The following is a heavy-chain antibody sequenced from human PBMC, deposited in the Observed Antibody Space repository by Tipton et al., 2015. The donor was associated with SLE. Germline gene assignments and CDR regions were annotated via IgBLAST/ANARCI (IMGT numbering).Heavy chain of an antibody. CDR3: ARGDVEYTNGVCYTGGY. D-gene: IGHD2-8*01. CDR1: GYTFTSYD. CDR2: MNPNSGNT. Sequence: QSGPEVKKPGASVKVSCKASGYTFTSYDINWVRQATGQGLEWMGWMNPNSGNTGYAQKFQGRVTMTRNTSISTAYMELSSLRSEDTAVYYCARGDVEYTNGVCYTGGYWGQGTLVTVSS. J-gene: IGHJ4*02. V-gene: IGHV1-8*01.